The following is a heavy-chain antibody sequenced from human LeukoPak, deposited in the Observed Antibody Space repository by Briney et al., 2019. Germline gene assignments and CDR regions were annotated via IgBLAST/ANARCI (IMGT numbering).Heavy chain of an antibody. CDR2: IYYSGST. J-gene: IGHJ4*02. CDR3: ARETYYYDSSGYFKYFDY. D-gene: IGHD3-22*01. Sequence: SETLSLTCTASGGSISSYYWSWIRQPPGKGLEWIGYIYYSGSTNYNPSLKSRVTISVDTSKNQFSLKLSSVTAADTAVYYCARETYYYDSSGYFKYFDYWGQGTLVTVSS. V-gene: IGHV4-59*01. CDR1: GGSISSYY.